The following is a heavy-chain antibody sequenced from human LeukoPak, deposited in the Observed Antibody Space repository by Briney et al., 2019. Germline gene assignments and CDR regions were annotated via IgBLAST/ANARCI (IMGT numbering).Heavy chain of an antibody. V-gene: IGHV3-30*18. CDR3: AKDRDDYGDYGAAFDY. CDR2: ISYDGSNK. J-gene: IGHJ4*02. CDR1: GFTFSSYG. D-gene: IGHD4-17*01. Sequence: GGSLRLSCAASGFTFSSYGMHWVRQAPGKGLEWVAVISYDGSNKYYADSVKGRFNISRDNSKNTLYLQMNSLRAEDTAVYYCAKDRDDYGDYGAAFDYWGQGTLVTVSS.